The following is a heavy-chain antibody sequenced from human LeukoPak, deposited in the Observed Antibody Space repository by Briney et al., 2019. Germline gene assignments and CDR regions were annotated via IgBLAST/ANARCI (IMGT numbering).Heavy chain of an antibody. D-gene: IGHD3-16*02. V-gene: IGHV1-69*13. CDR1: GYTFTSYY. J-gene: IGHJ3*02. Sequence: GASVKVSCKASGYTFTSYYMHWVRQAPGQGLEWMGGIIPVFGTANYAQKFQGRVTITADESTSTAYMELSSLRSEDAAVYYCAMVWGSYRYCAFDIWGQGTMVTVSS. CDR3: AMVWGSYRYCAFDI. CDR2: IIPVFGTA.